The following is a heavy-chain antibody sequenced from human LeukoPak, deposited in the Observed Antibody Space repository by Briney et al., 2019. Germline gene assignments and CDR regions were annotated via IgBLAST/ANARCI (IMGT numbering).Heavy chain of an antibody. D-gene: IGHD3-22*01. CDR2: IRWNSGSI. CDR1: GFTFDDYA. CDR3: AKDMRDSSGYYREFDY. J-gene: IGHJ4*02. V-gene: IGHV3-9*01. Sequence: GGSLRLSCVASGFTFDDYAMHWVRQAQGKGLEWVSGIRWNSGSIGYADSVKGRFTISRDNAKNSLYLQMNSLRAEDTALYYCAKDMRDSSGYYREFDYWGQGTLVTVSS.